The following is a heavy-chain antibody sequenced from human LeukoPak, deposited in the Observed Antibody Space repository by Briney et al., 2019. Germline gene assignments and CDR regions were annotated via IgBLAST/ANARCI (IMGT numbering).Heavy chain of an antibody. CDR1: GGSISSGGYY. Sequence: PSETLSLTCTVSGGSISSGGYYWSWIRQHPGKGLEWIGYIYYSGSTYYNPSLKSRVTTSVDTSKNQFSLKLSSVTAADTAVYYCARGYDSSGYYYAPDAFDIWGQGTMVTVSS. D-gene: IGHD3-22*01. J-gene: IGHJ3*02. CDR2: IYYSGST. CDR3: ARGYDSSGYYYAPDAFDI. V-gene: IGHV4-31*03.